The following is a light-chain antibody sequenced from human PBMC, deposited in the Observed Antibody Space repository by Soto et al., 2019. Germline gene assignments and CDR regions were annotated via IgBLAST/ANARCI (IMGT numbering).Light chain of an antibody. CDR1: SSDVGGYNY. CDR3: CSYAGSYTYV. Sequence: QSALTQPAFVSGSPGQSITISCTGTSSDVGGYNYVSWYQHPPGKAPKLMISEVSNRPSGVSNRFSGSKSGNTASLTISGLQAEDEADYYCCSYAGSYTYVFGTGTKVTVL. V-gene: IGLV2-14*01. CDR2: EVS. J-gene: IGLJ1*01.